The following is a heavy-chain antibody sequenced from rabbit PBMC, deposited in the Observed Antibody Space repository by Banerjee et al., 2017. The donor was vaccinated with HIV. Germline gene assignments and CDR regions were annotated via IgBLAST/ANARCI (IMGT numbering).Heavy chain of an antibody. CDR3: ARGIDYWTDWLNL. CDR1: GFDFSSSYW. D-gene: IGHD1-1*01. J-gene: IGHJ5*01. Sequence: QQQLEESGGGLVKPEGSLTLTCKASGFDFSSSYWICWVRQAPGKGLEWSACIYTGDVRTYYASWAKGRFTISKTSSTTVTLQMTSLTAADTATYFCARGIDYWTDWLNLWGQGTLVTVS. CDR2: IYTGDVRT. V-gene: IGHV1S45*01.